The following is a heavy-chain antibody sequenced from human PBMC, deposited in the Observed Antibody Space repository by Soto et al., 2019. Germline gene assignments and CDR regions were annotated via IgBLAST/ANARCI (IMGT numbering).Heavy chain of an antibody. V-gene: IGHV1-18*04. CDR3: ARDSKWLIINGNWFDS. CDR1: GYNFINYG. CDR2: ISGSNGAT. Sequence: QVQLVQSGAEVKKPGASVKVSCKFSGYNFINYGMTWVRQAPGQGLEWMGWISGSNGATNYAQRFQGRVTLTTDTSTNTVYMELWSLRLDDTAVYYCARDSKWLIINGNWFDSWGQGTLVTVSS. D-gene: IGHD5-12*01. J-gene: IGHJ5*01.